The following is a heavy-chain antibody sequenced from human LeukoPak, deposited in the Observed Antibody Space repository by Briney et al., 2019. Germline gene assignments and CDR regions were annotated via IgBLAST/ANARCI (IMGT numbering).Heavy chain of an antibody. Sequence: KTGGSLRLSCAASGFTFSSYSMNWVRQAPGKGLEWVSSISSSSSYIYCADSVKGRFTISRDNAKNSLYLQMNSLRAEDTAVYYCARDSSSWPYWGQGSLVTVSS. CDR2: ISSSSSYI. V-gene: IGHV3-21*01. D-gene: IGHD6-13*01. CDR1: GFTFSSYS. J-gene: IGHJ4*02. CDR3: ARDSSSWPY.